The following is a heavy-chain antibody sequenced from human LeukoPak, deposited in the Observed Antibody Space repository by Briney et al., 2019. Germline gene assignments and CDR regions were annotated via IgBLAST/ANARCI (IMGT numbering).Heavy chain of an antibody. CDR1: GFYYNNYA. CDR3: ATPPTVTRNY. Sequence: GGSLRLSCVASGFYYNNYAMSWVRQAPGKGLEWVSSISGSGGSTYYADSVKGRFTISRDNSKNTLYLQMNSLRAEDTAVYYCATPPTVTRNYWGQGTLVTVSS. D-gene: IGHD4-17*01. V-gene: IGHV3-23*01. J-gene: IGHJ4*02. CDR2: ISGSGGST.